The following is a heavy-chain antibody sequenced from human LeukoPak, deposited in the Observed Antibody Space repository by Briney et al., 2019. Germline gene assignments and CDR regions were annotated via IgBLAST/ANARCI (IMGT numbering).Heavy chain of an antibody. Sequence: ETLSLTCAVYGGSFSGYYWSWIRPPPGKGLEWIGEINHSGSTNYNPSLKSRVTISVDTSKNQFSLKLSSVTAADTAVYYCARGKSVFDYWGQGTLVTVSS. V-gene: IGHV4-34*01. CDR1: GGSFSGYY. CDR3: ARGKSVFDY. CDR2: INHSGST. J-gene: IGHJ4*02. D-gene: IGHD2-8*01.